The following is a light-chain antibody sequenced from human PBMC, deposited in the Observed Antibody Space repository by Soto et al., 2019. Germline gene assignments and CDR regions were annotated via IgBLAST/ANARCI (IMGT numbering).Light chain of an antibody. CDR1: SSNIGAGYD. J-gene: IGLJ1*01. CDR2: GNS. Sequence: QSALTQPPSVSGAPWQRVTISCTGSSSNIGAGYDVHWYQQLPGTAPKLLIYGNSNRPSGVPDRFSGSKSGTSASLAITGLQAEDEADYYCQSYDSSLSGSYVFGTGTKVPVL. CDR3: QSYDSSLSGSYV. V-gene: IGLV1-40*01.